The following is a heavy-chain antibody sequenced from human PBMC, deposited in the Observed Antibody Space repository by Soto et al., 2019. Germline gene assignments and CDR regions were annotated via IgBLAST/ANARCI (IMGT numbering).Heavy chain of an antibody. CDR1: GFTFSNYE. CDR3: ARDPAIYSGKFDYGLDV. Sequence: PGGSLRLSCAASGFTFSNYEMNWVRQAPGKGLEWVSYIGTRGRTIYYADSVKGRFTISRDNAKNSLYLQMNSLRAVDTAVYYCARDPAIYSGKFDYGLDVWGQGTTVTVSS. V-gene: IGHV3-48*03. D-gene: IGHD4-4*01. J-gene: IGHJ6*02. CDR2: IGTRGRTI.